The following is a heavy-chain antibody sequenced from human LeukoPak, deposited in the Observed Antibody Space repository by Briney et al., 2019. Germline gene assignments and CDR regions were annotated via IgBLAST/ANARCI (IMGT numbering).Heavy chain of an antibody. CDR3: ARDGAYCGGDCPYYFDY. J-gene: IGHJ4*02. CDR1: GDSVSSNSAA. D-gene: IGHD2-21*02. Sequence: SQTLSLTCAISGDSVSSNSAAWNWIRQSPSRGLEWLGRTYYRSKWYNDYAVSVKSRITINPDTSKNQFSLQLNSVTPEDTAVYYCARDGAYCGGDCPYYFDYWGQGTLVTVSS. V-gene: IGHV6-1*01. CDR2: TYYRSKWYN.